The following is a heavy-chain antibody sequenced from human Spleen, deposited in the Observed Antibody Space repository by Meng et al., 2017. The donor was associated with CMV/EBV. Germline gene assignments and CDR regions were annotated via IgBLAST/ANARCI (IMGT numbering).Heavy chain of an antibody. CDR3: ARYQEDSSGYLYYDY. CDR1: GFSLSTSGVG. D-gene: IGHD3-22*01. J-gene: IGHJ4*02. CDR2: IDWDDDK. V-gene: IGHV2-70*12. Sequence: SGPTLVKPTQTLTLTCTFSGFSLSTSGVGVGWIRQPPGKALEWLALIDWDDDKFYSTSLKTRLTISKDTSKNQVVLTMTNMDPVDTATYYCARYQEDSSGYLYYDYWGQGTLVTVSS.